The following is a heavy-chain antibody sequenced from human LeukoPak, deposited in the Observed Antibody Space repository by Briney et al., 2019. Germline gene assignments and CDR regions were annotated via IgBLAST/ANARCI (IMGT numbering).Heavy chain of an antibody. CDR1: GGSISSYY. D-gene: IGHD3-10*01. CDR2: IYYSGST. Sequence: ETLSLTCTVSGGSISSYYWSWIRQPPGKGLEWIGYIYYSGSTNYNSSLKSRVTISVDTSKNQFSLKLSSVTAADTAVYYCARETGPTPITMVRGVVDYWGQGTLVTVSS. J-gene: IGHJ4*02. V-gene: IGHV4-59*01. CDR3: ARETGPTPITMVRGVVDY.